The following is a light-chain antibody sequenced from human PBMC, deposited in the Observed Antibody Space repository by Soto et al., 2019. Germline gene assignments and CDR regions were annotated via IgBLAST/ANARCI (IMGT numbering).Light chain of an antibody. V-gene: IGKV3-11*01. J-gene: IGKJ1*01. CDR2: DAS. CDR3: QQRNKWRT. CDR1: QSVSSY. Sequence: ETVMTQSPATLSVSPGEVATLSCRASQSVSSYLAWYQQKPGQAPRLLIYDASKRATGIPARFSGSGFGTDYTLTISSLEPEDFAVYYCQQRNKWRTFGQGTKVDI.